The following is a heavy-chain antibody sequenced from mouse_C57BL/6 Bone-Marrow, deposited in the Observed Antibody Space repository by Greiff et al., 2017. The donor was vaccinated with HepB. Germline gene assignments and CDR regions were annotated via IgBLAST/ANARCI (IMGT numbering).Heavy chain of an antibody. CDR2: ISYDGSN. CDR3: ARLRRNYFDY. J-gene: IGHJ2*01. Sequence: DVKLQESGPGLVKPSQSLSLTCSVTGYSITSGYYWNWIRQFPGNKLEWMGYISYDGSNNYNPSLKNRISITRDTSKNQFFLKLNSVTTEDTATYYCARLRRNYFDYWGQGTTLTVSS. D-gene: IGHD2-4*01. V-gene: IGHV3-6*01. CDR1: GYSITSGYY.